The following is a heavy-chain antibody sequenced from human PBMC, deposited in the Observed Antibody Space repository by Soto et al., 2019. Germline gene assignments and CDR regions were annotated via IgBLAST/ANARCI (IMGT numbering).Heavy chain of an antibody. CDR1: GFTFSSYS. V-gene: IGHV3-21*01. CDR3: ARDGEMTTVTTWVGNYYYYYYMDV. CDR2: ISSSSSYI. Sequence: EVQLVESGGGLVKPGGSLRLSCAASGFTFSSYSMNWVRQAPGKGLEWVSSISSSSSYIYYADSVKGRFTISRDNAKNSLYRQINSLRAEDTAVYYCARDGEMTTVTTWVGNYYYYYYMDVWGKGTTVTDSS. D-gene: IGHD4-17*01. J-gene: IGHJ6*03.